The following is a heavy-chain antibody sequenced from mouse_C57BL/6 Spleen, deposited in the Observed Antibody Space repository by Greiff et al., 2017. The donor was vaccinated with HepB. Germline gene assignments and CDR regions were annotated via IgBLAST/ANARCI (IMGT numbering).Heavy chain of an antibody. D-gene: IGHD2-4*01. V-gene: IGHV1-74*01. CDR3: AISDYDYDKGVAY. CDR1: GYTFTSYW. Sequence: QVQLQQPGAELVKPGASVKVSCKASGYTFTSYWMHWVKQRPGQGLEWIGRIHPSDSDTNYNQKFKGKATLTVDKSSSTAYMQLSSLTSEDSAVYYCAISDYDYDKGVAYWGQGTLVTVSA. CDR2: IHPSDSDT. J-gene: IGHJ3*01.